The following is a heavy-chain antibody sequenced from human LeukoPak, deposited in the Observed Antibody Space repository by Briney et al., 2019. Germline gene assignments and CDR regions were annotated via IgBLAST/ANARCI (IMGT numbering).Heavy chain of an antibody. CDR1: GGSISSSSYY. CDR2: IYYSGST. Sequence: SKTLSLTCTVSGGSISSSSYYWGWIRQPPGKGLEWIGSIYYSGSTYYNPSLKSRVTISVDTSKDQFSLKLSSVTAADTAVYYCARHGPEGSLWFGELPNWFDPWGQGTLVTVSS. CDR3: ARHGPEGSLWFGELPNWFDP. J-gene: IGHJ5*02. V-gene: IGHV4-39*01. D-gene: IGHD3-10*01.